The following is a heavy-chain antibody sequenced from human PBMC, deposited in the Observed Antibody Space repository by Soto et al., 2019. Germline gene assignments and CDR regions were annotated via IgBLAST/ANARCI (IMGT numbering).Heavy chain of an antibody. CDR1: GYTFTSYG. V-gene: IGHV1-18*04. D-gene: IGHD6-6*01. J-gene: IGHJ6*02. Sequence: QVQLVQSGAEVKKPGASVKVSCKASGYTFTSYGISWVRQAPGQGLEWMGWISAYNGNTNYAQKRQGRVTMTTDTSTSTADMELRSLRSDDTAVYYCARAMRQLVSWGDGMDVWGQGTTVTVSS. CDR2: ISAYNGNT. CDR3: ARAMRQLVSWGDGMDV.